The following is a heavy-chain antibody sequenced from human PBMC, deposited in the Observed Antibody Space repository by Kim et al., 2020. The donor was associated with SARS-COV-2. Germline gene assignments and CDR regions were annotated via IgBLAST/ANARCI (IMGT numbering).Heavy chain of an antibody. D-gene: IGHD2-15*01. J-gene: IGHJ5*02. V-gene: IGHV3-23*01. CDR3: ATEGIWGNWFDP. CDR2: ISSTGGST. CDR1: KFTSSSYA. Sequence: GGSLRLSCAASKFTSSSYAMSWVRQAPGKGLEWVSGISSTGGSTQYAGSAKGRFTISRDNSKNTLYLQMNSLRDEDTAVYYCATEGIWGNWFDPWGQGTLVTVSS.